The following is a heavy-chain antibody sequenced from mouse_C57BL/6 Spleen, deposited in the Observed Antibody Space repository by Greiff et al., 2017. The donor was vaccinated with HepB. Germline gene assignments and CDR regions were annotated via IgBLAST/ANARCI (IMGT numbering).Heavy chain of an antibody. CDR3: ARGYPSYWYFDV. V-gene: IGHV1-50*01. J-gene: IGHJ1*03. D-gene: IGHD2-2*01. Sequence: QVQLQQPGAELVKPGASVKLSCKASGYTFTSYWMQWVKQRPGQGLEWIGEIDPSDSYTNYNQKFKGKATLTVDTSSSTAYMQLSSLTSEDSAVYYCARGYPSYWYFDVWGTGTTVTVSS. CDR2: IDPSDSYT. CDR1: GYTFTSYW.